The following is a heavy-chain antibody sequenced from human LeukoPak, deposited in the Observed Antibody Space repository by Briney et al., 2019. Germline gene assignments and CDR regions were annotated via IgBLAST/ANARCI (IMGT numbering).Heavy chain of an antibody. Sequence: GRSLRLSCAASGFTFRNFGMHWVRQGPGKGLEWVAVIYYDGGKKYYADSVKGRFTISRDNSKNTLYLQLNSLRAGDTAVYYCARDRLEIKYFDLWGRGTQVTVSS. J-gene: IGHJ2*01. CDR3: ARDRLEIKYFDL. CDR1: GFTFRNFG. D-gene: IGHD1-1*01. CDR2: IYYDGGKK. V-gene: IGHV3-33*01.